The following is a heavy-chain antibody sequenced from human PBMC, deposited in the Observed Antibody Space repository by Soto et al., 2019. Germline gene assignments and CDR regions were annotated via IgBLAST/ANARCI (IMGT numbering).Heavy chain of an antibody. CDR1: GGSFSVYY. J-gene: IGHJ6*02. CDR3: ARVPKKVLRSAGYYYYYGMDV. V-gene: IGHV4-34*01. CDR2: INHSGST. Sequence: PSETLSLTCAVYGGSFSVYYWSWIRQPPGKGLEWIGEINHSGSTNYNPSLKSRVTISVDTSKNQFSLKLSSVTAADTAVYYCARVPKKVLRSAGYYYYYGMDVWGQGTTVTVSS. D-gene: IGHD1-26*01.